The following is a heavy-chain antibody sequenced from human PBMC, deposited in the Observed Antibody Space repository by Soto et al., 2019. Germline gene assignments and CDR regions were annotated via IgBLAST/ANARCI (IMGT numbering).Heavy chain of an antibody. CDR3: ARGRDYYYYYMDV. CDR2: IWYDGSNK. Sequence: PGGSLRLSCAASGFTFSSYGMHWVRQAPGKGLEWVAVIWYDGSNKYYADSVKGRFTISRDNSKNTLYLQMNSLRAEDTAVYYCARGRDYYYYYMDVWGKGTTVTVS. V-gene: IGHV3-33*01. J-gene: IGHJ6*03. D-gene: IGHD3-10*01. CDR1: GFTFSSYG.